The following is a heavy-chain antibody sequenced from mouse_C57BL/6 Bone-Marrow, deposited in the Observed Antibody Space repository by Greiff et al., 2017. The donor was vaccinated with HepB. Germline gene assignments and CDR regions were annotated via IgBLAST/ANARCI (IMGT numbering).Heavy chain of an antibody. CDR1: GFTFSSYA. J-gene: IGHJ2*01. D-gene: IGHD1-1*01. CDR2: ISDGGSYT. V-gene: IGHV5-4*01. Sequence: EVQLVESGGGLVKPGGSLKLSCAASGFTFSSYAMSWVRQTPEKRLEWVATISDGGSYTYYPDNVKGRFTISRDNAKNNLYLQMSHLKSEDTAMYYCARDGGYYYGSNRYYFDYWGQGTTLTVSS. CDR3: ARDGGYYYGSNRYYFDY.